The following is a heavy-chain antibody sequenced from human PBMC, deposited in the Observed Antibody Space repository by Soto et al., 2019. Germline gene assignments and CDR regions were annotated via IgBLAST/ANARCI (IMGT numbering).Heavy chain of an antibody. V-gene: IGHV3-13*01. CDR3: VRAVFSEGLFAY. Sequence: GGSLRLSCAASGFTISSFASSYDMHWVRQGTGQRLEWVATIRPAGDTYYAESVKGRFTISTESAENFLFLQMNSLRAEDTAVYYCVRAVFSEGLFAYWGRGTLVTVSS. D-gene: IGHD3-10*02. J-gene: IGHJ4*02. CDR1: GFTISSFASSYD. CDR2: IRPAGDT.